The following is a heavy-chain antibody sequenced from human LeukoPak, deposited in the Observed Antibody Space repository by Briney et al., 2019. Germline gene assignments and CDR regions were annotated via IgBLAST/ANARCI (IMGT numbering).Heavy chain of an antibody. D-gene: IGHD6-6*01. CDR1: GYSFTSYW. CDR2: IYPGDSDT. CDR3: ARGRSMAAEGDYMDV. Sequence: GESLKISCTGSGYSFTSYWIGWVRQMPGKGLEWMGIIYPGDSDTRYSPSFQGQVTISADKSTSTAYLQWNSLKASDTAMYYCARGRSMAAEGDYMDVWGKGTTVTVSS. J-gene: IGHJ6*03. V-gene: IGHV5-51*01.